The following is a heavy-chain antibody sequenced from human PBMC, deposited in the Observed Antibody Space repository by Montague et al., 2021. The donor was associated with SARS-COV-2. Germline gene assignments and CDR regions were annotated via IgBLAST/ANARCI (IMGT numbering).Heavy chain of an antibody. CDR3: ARHLRVGNRWNGLEADY. CDR2: TYYRSKWYN. J-gene: IGHJ4*02. Sequence: CAISGDSVSSNSATWNWVRQSPSRGLEWLGRTYYRSKWYNDYAVXXRCRVTINPDTSKNQFSLQLNSVTPADTSVYYCARHLRVGNRWNGLEADYWDQGALVSVSS. V-gene: IGHV6-1*01. D-gene: IGHD1-1*01. CDR1: GDSVSSNSAT.